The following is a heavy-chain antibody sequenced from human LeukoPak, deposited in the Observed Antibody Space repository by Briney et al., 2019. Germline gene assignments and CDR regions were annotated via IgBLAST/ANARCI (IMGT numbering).Heavy chain of an antibody. CDR2: ITSSSSTI. J-gene: IGHJ6*03. CDR3: ARAEGGNYYYYYYMDV. D-gene: IGHD3-16*01. Sequence: QPGGSLRLSCAASGFTFSSYGMNWVRQAPGKGLEWVSYITSSSSTISYADSVKGRFTTSRDNAENSLYLQMNSLRAEDTAIYYCARAEGGNYYYYYYMDVWGKGTTVTVSS. CDR1: GFTFSSYG. V-gene: IGHV3-48*01.